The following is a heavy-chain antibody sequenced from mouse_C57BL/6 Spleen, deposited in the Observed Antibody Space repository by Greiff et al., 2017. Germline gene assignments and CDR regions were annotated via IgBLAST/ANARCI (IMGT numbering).Heavy chain of an antibody. CDR3: ARDYSNYVTWFAY. CDR2: ISSGSSTI. CDR1: GFTFSDYG. V-gene: IGHV5-17*01. Sequence: EVQGVESGGGLVKPGGSLKLSCAASGFTFSDYGMHWVRQAPEKGLEWVAYISSGSSTINSADTVKGRFTISRDNDKNTLFLQMTSLRSEDTAVYYCARDYSNYVTWFAYWGQGTLVTVSA. D-gene: IGHD2-5*01. J-gene: IGHJ3*01.